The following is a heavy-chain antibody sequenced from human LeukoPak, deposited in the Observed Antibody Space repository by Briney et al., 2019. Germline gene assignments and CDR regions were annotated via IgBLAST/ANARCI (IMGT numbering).Heavy chain of an antibody. V-gene: IGHV1-46*01. CDR3: ARTTYYYDSSGYDYYFDY. CDR2: INTSGGGT. CDR1: GYTFTSYY. J-gene: IGHJ4*02. Sequence: GASVKVSCTASGYTFTSYYMHWVRQAPGQGLEWMAIINTSGGGTSYAQKFQGRVTMTRDTSTSTVYMELSSLRSEDTAVYYCARTTYYYDSSGYDYYFDYWGQGTLVTVSS. D-gene: IGHD3-22*01.